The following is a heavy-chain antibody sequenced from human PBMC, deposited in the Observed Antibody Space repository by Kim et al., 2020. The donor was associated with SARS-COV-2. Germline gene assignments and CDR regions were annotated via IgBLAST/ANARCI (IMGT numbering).Heavy chain of an antibody. CDR1: GFTFSSYG. D-gene: IGHD2-15*01. Sequence: WSLRLSCAASGFTFSSYGMHWVRQAPGKGLEWVSVIWYDGSNKYYADSVKGRFTISRDNSKNTLYLQMNSLRAEDTAVYYCAKRACSGGSCYPDAFDIW. J-gene: IGHJ3*02. CDR3: AKRACSGGSCYPDAFDI. CDR2: IWYDGSNK. V-gene: IGHV3-33*06.